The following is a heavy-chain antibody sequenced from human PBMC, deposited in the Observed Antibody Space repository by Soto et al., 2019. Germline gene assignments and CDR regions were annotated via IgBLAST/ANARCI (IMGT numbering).Heavy chain of an antibody. CDR1: GFTFGDYA. J-gene: IGHJ4*02. CDR3: TSENDSSGYYYHY. CDR2: IRSKAYGGTT. Sequence: GGSLRLSCTASGFTFGDYAMSWFRQAPGKGLEWVGFIRSKAYGGTTEYAASVKGRFTISRDDSKSIAYLQMNSLKTEDTAVYYCTSENDSSGYYYHYWGQGTLVTVSS. D-gene: IGHD3-22*01. V-gene: IGHV3-49*03.